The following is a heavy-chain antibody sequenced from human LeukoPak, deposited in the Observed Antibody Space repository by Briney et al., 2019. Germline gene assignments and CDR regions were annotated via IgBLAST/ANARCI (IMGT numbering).Heavy chain of an antibody. V-gene: IGHV1-2*02. CDR1: GYTFTGYY. CDR2: INPNSGGT. CDR3: AREGSSSWAYYFDY. Sequence: ASVKVSCKASGYTFTGYYMHWVRQAPGQGLEWMGWINPNSGGTNYAQKFQGRVTMTRDTSISTAYMELSRLRSDGTAVYYCAREGSSSWAYYFDYWGQGTLVTVSS. D-gene: IGHD6-13*01. J-gene: IGHJ4*02.